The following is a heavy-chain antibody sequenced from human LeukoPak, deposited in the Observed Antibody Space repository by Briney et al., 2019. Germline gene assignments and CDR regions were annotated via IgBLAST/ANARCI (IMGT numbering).Heavy chain of an antibody. V-gene: IGHV3-15*01. J-gene: IGHJ4*02. CDR3: TTQLLYEHNFDY. D-gene: IGHD2-2*02. Sequence: GGSLRLSCAASGFTFSDAWMSWVRQTPGKGLEWVGRIKSNTDGGTTDFAAPVKGRFTISRDDSENALYLQMNSLKTEDTAVYYCTTQLLYEHNFDYWGQGTLVTVSS. CDR1: GFTFSDAW. CDR2: IKSNTDGGTT.